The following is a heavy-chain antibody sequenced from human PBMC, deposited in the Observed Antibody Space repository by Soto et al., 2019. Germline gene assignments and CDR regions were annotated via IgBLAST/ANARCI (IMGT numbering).Heavy chain of an antibody. V-gene: IGHV3-23*01. J-gene: IGHJ6*02. CDR1: GFTFSTYA. CDR3: ARGFSGKVRLGELSPQALRYYYGMDV. Sequence: GGSLRLSCAASGFTFSTYAMSWVRQAPGKGLEWVSGIFGKGGGISYGDSVKGRFTISRDNSNNMLYLQMHSLRSEDTAVYYCARGFSGKVRLGELSPQALRYYYGMDVWGQGTTVTVSS. D-gene: IGHD3-16*02. CDR2: IFGKGGGI.